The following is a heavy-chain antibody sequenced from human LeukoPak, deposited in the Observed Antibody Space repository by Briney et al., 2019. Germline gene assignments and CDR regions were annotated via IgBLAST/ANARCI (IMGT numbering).Heavy chain of an antibody. Sequence: GGSLRLSCAASGFTVSNNYMSWVRQAPGKGLEWVSVIYSGGSTYYADSVKGRFTISRDNSKNALYLQMNSLRAEDTAVYYCATGVPGAYRIIYWGQGTLVTVSS. J-gene: IGHJ4*02. V-gene: IGHV3-66*01. CDR2: IYSGGST. D-gene: IGHD2-21*01. CDR3: ATGVPGAYRIIY. CDR1: GFTVSNNY.